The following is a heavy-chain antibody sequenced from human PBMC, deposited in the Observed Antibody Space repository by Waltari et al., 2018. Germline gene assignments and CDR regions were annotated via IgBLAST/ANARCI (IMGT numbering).Heavy chain of an antibody. J-gene: IGHJ4*02. CDR3: AKWLNYGDANFDY. D-gene: IGHD4-17*01. V-gene: IGHV3-23*01. Sequence: EVQLLESGGGLVQPGGSLSLSCAASAFPFSSSAMSWVRQAPGKGLEWVSAISGSGGSTYYADSVKGRFTISRDNSKNTLYLQMNSLRAEDTAVYYCAKWLNYGDANFDYWGQGTLVTVSS. CDR2: ISGSGGST. CDR1: AFPFSSSA.